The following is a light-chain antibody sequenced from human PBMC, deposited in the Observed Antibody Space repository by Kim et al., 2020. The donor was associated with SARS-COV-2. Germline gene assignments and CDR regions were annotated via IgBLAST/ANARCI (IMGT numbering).Light chain of an antibody. CDR3: QQSYRTLT. CDR2: SAS. V-gene: IGKV1-39*01. J-gene: IGKJ4*01. CDR1: QRIGTY. Sequence: DIQMTQSPSSLSASVGDRVTITCRASQRIGTYLNWFQQKPGKAPKLLISSASSLQSGVPSRFSGSGSGTDFTLTISRLQPEDFATYYCQQSYRTLTFGGGTKVDIK.